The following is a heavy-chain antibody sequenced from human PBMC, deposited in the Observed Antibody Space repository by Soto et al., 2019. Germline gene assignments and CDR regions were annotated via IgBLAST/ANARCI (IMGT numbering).Heavy chain of an antibody. CDR1: GGSISISGYY. D-gene: IGHD2-15*01. J-gene: IGHJ3*02. CDR3: ARELGYCSGGNCYSLNAFDI. V-gene: IGHV4-39*01. CDR2: IYYSGST. Sequence: SETLSLTCTVSGGSISISGYYWVLIRQPPGKGLEWIASIYYSGSTYYNPSLKSRVTIYGDTSKNQFSLKLSSVTAADTAVYYCARELGYCSGGNCYSLNAFDIWGQGTMVT.